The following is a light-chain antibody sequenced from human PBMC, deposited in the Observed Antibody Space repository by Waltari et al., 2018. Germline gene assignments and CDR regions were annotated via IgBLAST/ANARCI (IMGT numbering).Light chain of an antibody. CDR3: QSADSSGTFYI. Sequence: SYEPTQPPSVSVSPGQTARITCSGDALPKQYTYWYQQKPGQAPVLVIYKDTERPSGIPERVSGSSSGTTVTLTISGVQPEDEADYFCQSADSSGTFYIFGIGTKVTVL. J-gene: IGLJ1*01. V-gene: IGLV3-25*03. CDR1: ALPKQY. CDR2: KDT.